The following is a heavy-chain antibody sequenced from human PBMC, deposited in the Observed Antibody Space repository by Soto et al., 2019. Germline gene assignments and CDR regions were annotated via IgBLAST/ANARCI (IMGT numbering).Heavy chain of an antibody. Sequence: ASVKVSCKASGGTFSSYTISWVRQAPGQGLEWMGRIIPILGIANYAQKFQGRVTITADKSTSTAYMELSSLRSEDTAVYYCARDRIAVAGQKDYYYVLDVWAQGTSVTGSS. CDR1: GGTFSSYT. CDR2: IIPILGIA. J-gene: IGHJ6*02. CDR3: ARDRIAVAGQKDYYYVLDV. V-gene: IGHV1-69*04. D-gene: IGHD6-19*01.